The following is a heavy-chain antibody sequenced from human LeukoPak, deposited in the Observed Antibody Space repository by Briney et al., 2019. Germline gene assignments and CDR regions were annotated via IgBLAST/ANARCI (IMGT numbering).Heavy chain of an antibody. CDR2: ISNSRSTK. CDR3: ARDWLQMLDY. D-gene: IGHD5-12*01. V-gene: IGHV3-48*04. CDR1: GFTFSSYS. J-gene: IGHJ4*02. Sequence: GGSLTLSCTASGFTFSSYSMNWVRQAPGKGLEWVLYISNSRSTKYYADFVKGRFTIVRDNDKNFLYLQINILGAEATAVYYCARDWLQMLDYWGEGTLVTVS.